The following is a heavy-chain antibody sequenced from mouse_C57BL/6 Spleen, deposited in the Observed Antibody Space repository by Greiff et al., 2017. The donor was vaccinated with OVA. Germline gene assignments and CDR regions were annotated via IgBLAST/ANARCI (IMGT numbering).Heavy chain of an antibody. CDR3: SRSGDLDPHFDY. CDR2: IYPGDGDT. Sequence: VQLQQSGPELVKPGASVKISCKASGYAFSSYWMNWVKQRTGKGLEWIGRIYPGDGDTNYNRKFKGKATVTAAKSSRTAYMRLSSLTSEVSAVYFCSRSGDLDPHFDYWGQGTTLTVSS. D-gene: IGHD2-13*01. CDR1: GYAFSSYW. J-gene: IGHJ2*01. V-gene: IGHV1-82*01.